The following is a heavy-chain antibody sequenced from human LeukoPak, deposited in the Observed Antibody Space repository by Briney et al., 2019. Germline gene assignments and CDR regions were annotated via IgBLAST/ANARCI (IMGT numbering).Heavy chain of an antibody. Sequence: TSSETLSLTCAVYGGSFSGYYWSWIRQPPGKGLEWIGEINHSGSTNYDPSLKSGVTISVATSQNHFSLKLSSVTAADTAVYYCARATTVTYNWFDPWGQGTLVTVSS. CDR1: GGSFSGYY. J-gene: IGHJ5*02. D-gene: IGHD4-11*01. CDR2: INHSGST. V-gene: IGHV4-34*01. CDR3: ARATTVTYNWFDP.